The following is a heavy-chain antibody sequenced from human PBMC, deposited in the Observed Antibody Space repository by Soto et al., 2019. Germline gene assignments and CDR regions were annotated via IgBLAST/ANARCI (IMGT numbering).Heavy chain of an antibody. CDR3: ATIQGDDYGDYVRDNWFDP. CDR1: GYTFPSYG. V-gene: IGHV1-18*01. Sequence: ASVKVSCKASGYTFPSYGISWVRQAPGQGLEWMGWISAYNGNTNYAQKLQGRVTMTTDTSTSTAYMELRSLRSDDTAVYYCATIQGDDYGDYVRDNWFDPWGQGTLVTVSS. J-gene: IGHJ5*02. CDR2: ISAYNGNT. D-gene: IGHD4-17*01.